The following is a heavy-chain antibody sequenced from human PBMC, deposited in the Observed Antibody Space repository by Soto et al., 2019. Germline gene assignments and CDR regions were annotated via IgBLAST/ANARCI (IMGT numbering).Heavy chain of an antibody. D-gene: IGHD2-21*02. J-gene: IGHJ4*02. CDR1: GFNFSSYA. V-gene: IGHV3-23*01. CDR2: ISGSGGST. Sequence: GGSLRLSCTASGFNFSSYAMSWVRQAPGKGLEWVSAISGSGGSTYYADSVKGRFTISRDNSKNTLYLQMNSLRAEDTAVYYCAKDHGLGDPANNFDYWGQGTLVTVSS. CDR3: AKDHGLGDPANNFDY.